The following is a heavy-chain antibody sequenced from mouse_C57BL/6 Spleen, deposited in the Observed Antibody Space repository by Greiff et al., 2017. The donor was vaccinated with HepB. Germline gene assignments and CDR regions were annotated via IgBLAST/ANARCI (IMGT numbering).Heavy chain of an antibody. J-gene: IGHJ4*01. D-gene: IGHD1-1*01. CDR1: GFTFSSYG. CDR3: ARVGSSYLYYAMDY. CDR2: ISSGGSYT. V-gene: IGHV5-6*01. Sequence: EVQVVESGGDLVKPGGSLKLSCAASGFTFSSYGMSWVRQTPDKRLEWVATISSGGSYTYYPDSVKGRFTISRDNAKNTLYLQMSSLKSEDTAMYYCARVGSSYLYYAMDYWGQGTSVTVSS.